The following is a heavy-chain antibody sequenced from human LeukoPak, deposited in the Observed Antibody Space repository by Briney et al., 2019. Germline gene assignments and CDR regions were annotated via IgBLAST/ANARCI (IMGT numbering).Heavy chain of an antibody. Sequence: GGSLRLSCAASGFTFSNSAMNWVRQVPGKGLEWVSAISGSGGGTYYADSVKGRFTISRDNSKNTLYLQMNGLRAEDTAVYYCAKHRLTSRTMIVDFDYWGQGTLVTVSS. CDR1: GFTFSNSA. CDR3: AKHRLTSRTMIVDFDY. V-gene: IGHV3-23*01. J-gene: IGHJ4*02. CDR2: ISGSGGGT. D-gene: IGHD3-22*01.